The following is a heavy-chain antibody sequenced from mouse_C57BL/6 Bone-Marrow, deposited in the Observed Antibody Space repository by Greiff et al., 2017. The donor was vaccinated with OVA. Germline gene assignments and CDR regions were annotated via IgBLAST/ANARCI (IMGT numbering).Heavy chain of an antibody. CDR3: ARRPYYSGSSYYAMDY. J-gene: IGHJ4*01. Sequence: EVQLQQSGPELVKPGASVKMSCKASGYTFTDYNMHWVKQSHGKSLEWIGYINPNNGGTSYNQKFKGKATLTVNKSSSTAYMELRSLTSEDSAVYYCARRPYYSGSSYYAMDYWGQGTSVTVSS. D-gene: IGHD1-1*01. CDR1: GYTFTDYN. V-gene: IGHV1-22*01. CDR2: INPNNGGT.